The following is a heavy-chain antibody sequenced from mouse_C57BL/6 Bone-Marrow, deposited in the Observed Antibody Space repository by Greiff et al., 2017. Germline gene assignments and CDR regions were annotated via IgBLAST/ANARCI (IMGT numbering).Heavy chain of an antibody. CDR3: ARGAD. CDR1: GYTFTSYW. V-gene: IGHV1-59*01. Sequence: VQLQQPGAELVRPGTSVTLSCKASGYTFTSYWMHWVKQRPGQGLEWIGVIDPSDSYTNYNQKFKGKATLTVDTSSSTAYMQLSSLTSEDSAVYYCARGADWGQGTLVTVSA. J-gene: IGHJ3*01. CDR2: IDPSDSYT.